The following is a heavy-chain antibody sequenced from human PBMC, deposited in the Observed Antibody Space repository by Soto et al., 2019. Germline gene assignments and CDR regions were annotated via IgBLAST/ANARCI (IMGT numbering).Heavy chain of an antibody. Sequence: HPGGSLRLSCAASGFKFSNYAMSWFRQAPGKGLEWVSLISATGGGTYYADSVKGRFTISRDNSHNTLYLQVHSLTAEDTAVYYCAKDRRAGGNSAFYFDFWGQGAQVTVSS. D-gene: IGHD3-16*01. J-gene: IGHJ4*02. CDR3: AKDRRAGGNSAFYFDF. CDR2: ISATGGGT. CDR1: GFKFSNYA. V-gene: IGHV3-23*01.